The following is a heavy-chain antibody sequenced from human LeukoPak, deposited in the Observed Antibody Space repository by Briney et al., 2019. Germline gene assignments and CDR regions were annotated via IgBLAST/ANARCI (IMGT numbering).Heavy chain of an antibody. Sequence: GGSLRLSCAASGFTFSSYEMNWVRQAPGKGLELVSYISSSGSTIYYADSVKGRFTISRDNAKNSLYLQMNSLRAEDTAVYYCARDQLGYYYDSSGCDYWGQGTLVTVSS. CDR3: ARDQLGYYYDSSGCDY. V-gene: IGHV3-48*03. CDR1: GFTFSSYE. D-gene: IGHD3-22*01. CDR2: ISSSGSTI. J-gene: IGHJ4*02.